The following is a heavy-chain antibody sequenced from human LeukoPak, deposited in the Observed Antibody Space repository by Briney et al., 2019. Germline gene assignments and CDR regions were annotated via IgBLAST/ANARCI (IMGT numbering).Heavy chain of an antibody. V-gene: IGHV3-23*01. Sequence: GGSLRLSCAASGFTFSSYAMSWVRQAPGKGLEWVSAISGSGGDTYYADSVKGRFTISRDNSKNTLYLQMNSLRDEDAAVYFCAKAYGSGSPVDYWGQGTLVTVSS. CDR1: GFTFSSYA. CDR3: AKAYGSGSPVDY. CDR2: ISGSGGDT. J-gene: IGHJ4*02. D-gene: IGHD3-10*01.